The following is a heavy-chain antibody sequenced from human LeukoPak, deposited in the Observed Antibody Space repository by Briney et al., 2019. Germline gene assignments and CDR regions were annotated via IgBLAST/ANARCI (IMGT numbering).Heavy chain of an antibody. CDR2: ISYDGSNK. V-gene: IGHV3-30*04. CDR1: GFTFSSYA. J-gene: IGHJ5*02. Sequence: PGGSLRLSCAASGFTFSSYAMHWVRQAPGKGLEWVAVISYDGSNKYYADSVKGRFTISRDNSKNTLYLQMNSLRAEDTAVYYCARAPDTAMVYNWFDPWGQGTLVTVSS. D-gene: IGHD5-18*01. CDR3: ARAPDTAMVYNWFDP.